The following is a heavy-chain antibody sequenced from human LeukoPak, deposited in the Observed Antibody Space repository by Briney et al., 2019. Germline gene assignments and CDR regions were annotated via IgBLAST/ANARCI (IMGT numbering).Heavy chain of an antibody. CDR3: ARIGPVTYYDFWSGYGDYYYYGMDV. V-gene: IGHV3-74*01. CDR2: INSDGSST. CDR1: GFTFSSYW. D-gene: IGHD3-3*01. Sequence: GGSLRLSCAASGFTFSSYWMHWVRQAPGKGLVWVSRINSDGSSTSYADSVKGRFTISRDNAKNTLYLQMNSLRAEDTAVYYCARIGPVTYYDFWSGYGDYYYYGMDVWGQGTTVTVSS. J-gene: IGHJ6*02.